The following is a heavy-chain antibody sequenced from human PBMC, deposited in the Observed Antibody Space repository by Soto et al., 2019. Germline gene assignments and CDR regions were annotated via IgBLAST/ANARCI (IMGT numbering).Heavy chain of an antibody. J-gene: IGHJ6*02. CDR2: IYYSGSA. CDR3: ARTSGVPYYYSALDV. D-gene: IGHD3-10*01. Sequence: PSETLSLTCTVSGGSVSSGSYYWSWIRQPPGKGLEWIGYIYYSGSANYNSSLKSRVTMSVDTSQNQFSLKLTSVTAADTAVYYCARTSGVPYYYSALDVWGQGTTVTVSS. CDR1: GGSVSSGSYY. V-gene: IGHV4-61*01.